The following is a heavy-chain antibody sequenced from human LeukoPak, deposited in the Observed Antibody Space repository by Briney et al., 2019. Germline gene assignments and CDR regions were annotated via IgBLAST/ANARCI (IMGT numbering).Heavy chain of an antibody. CDR1: GYTFTGYH. V-gene: IGHV1-2*02. CDR2: INPNSGGA. D-gene: IGHD6-19*01. Sequence: GASVKVSCKASGYTFTGYHIHWVRQAPGEGLEWMGWINPNSGGANSAQKYLGRVSMTRDTSISTVYIDLTSLRSDDTAVYYCARDSGSSGWDPTSFLDYWGRGTLVTVSS. J-gene: IGHJ4*02. CDR3: ARDSGSSGWDPTSFLDY.